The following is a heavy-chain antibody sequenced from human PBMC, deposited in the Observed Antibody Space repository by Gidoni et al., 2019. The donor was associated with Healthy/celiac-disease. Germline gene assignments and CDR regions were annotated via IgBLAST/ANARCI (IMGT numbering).Heavy chain of an antibody. J-gene: IGHJ6*02. CDR3: ARDEKYCSGGSCHYGMDV. V-gene: IGHV3-66*01. Sequence: EVQLVESGGGLVQPGGSVRLSCAASGFTVSSNYMSWVRQAPGKGLEWVSVIYSGGSTYYADSVKGRFTISRDNSKNTLYLQMNSLRAEDTAVYYCARDEKYCSGGSCHYGMDVWGQGTTVTVSS. D-gene: IGHD2-15*01. CDR2: IYSGGST. CDR1: GFTVSSNY.